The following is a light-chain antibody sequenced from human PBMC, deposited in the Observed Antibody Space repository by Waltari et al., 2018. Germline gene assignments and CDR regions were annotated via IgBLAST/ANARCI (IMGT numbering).Light chain of an antibody. J-gene: IGKJ1*01. Sequence: DIQMTQSPSTLSASLGDRVTITCRASQSIGDSLAWYQQKPGKAPKPLVFKASTLERGVPSRFGGSGSGTEFTLTITSLQPDDVATYYCQQYGSRWTFGQGTKVEVK. CDR3: QQYGSRWT. V-gene: IGKV1-5*03. CDR2: KAS. CDR1: QSIGDS.